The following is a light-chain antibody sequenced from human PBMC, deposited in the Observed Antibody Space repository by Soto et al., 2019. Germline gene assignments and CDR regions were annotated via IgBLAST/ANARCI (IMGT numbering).Light chain of an antibody. CDR3: QQYNNWSPIT. CDR1: QSVSSN. Sequence: EIVMTQSPATLSVSPGERATLSCRASQSVSSNLAWYQQKPGQAPRLLIYGASTRATGIPDRFSGSGSGTEFTHNISSQQSEEFAVYYCQQYNNWSPITFGQGTKLEIK. CDR2: GAS. V-gene: IGKV3-15*01. J-gene: IGKJ2*01.